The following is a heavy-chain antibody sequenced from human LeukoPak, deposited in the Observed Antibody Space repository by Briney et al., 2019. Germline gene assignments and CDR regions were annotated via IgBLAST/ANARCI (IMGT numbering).Heavy chain of an antibody. V-gene: IGHV3-30*04. CDR3: ARGYSFDY. CDR1: GLTFSSYA. Sequence: PGGSLRLSCAASGLTFSSYAMHWVRQAPGKGLEWVAVISYDGSNKYYADSVKGRFTISRDNSKNTLYLQMNSLRAEDTAVYYCARGYSFDYWGQGTLVTVSS. D-gene: IGHD1-26*01. CDR2: ISYDGSNK. J-gene: IGHJ4*02.